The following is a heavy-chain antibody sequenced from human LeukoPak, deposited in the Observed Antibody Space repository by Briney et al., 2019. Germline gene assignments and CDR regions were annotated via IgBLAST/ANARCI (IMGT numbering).Heavy chain of an antibody. CDR3: AKGYYASGSYGWFDP. V-gene: IGHV3-30*18. J-gene: IGHJ5*02. CDR2: ISYDGSTK. Sequence: SGGSLRLSCAASAFTFSSYGMHWVRQAPGKGLEWVAVISYDGSTKYYADSVKGRFTISRDNSKNTLYLQMNSLRAEDTAVYYCAKGYYASGSYGWFDPWGQGTLVTVPS. CDR1: AFTFSSYG. D-gene: IGHD3-10*01.